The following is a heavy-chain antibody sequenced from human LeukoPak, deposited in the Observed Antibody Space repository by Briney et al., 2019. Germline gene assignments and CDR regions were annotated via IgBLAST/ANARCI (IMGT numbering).Heavy chain of an antibody. J-gene: IGHJ5*02. V-gene: IGHV1-24*01. D-gene: IGHD2-15*01. CDR2: FDPEDGET. CDR1: GYTLTELS. CDR3: AATLAYCRCGSCYSGWFDP. Sequence: ASVKVSCKVSGYTLTELSIHRVRQAPGKGLEWMGGFDPEDGETIYAQKFQGRVTMTEDTSTDTAYMELSSLRSEDTAVYYRAATLAYCRCGSCYSGWFDPWGQGTLVTVSS.